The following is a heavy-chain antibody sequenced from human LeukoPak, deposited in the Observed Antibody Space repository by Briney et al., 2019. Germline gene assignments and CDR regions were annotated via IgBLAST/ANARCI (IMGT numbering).Heavy chain of an antibody. CDR1: GYTFTSYG. J-gene: IGHJ4*02. CDR3: AREFCSGGSCSFGDYFDY. CDR2: ISAYNGNT. V-gene: IGHV1-18*04. D-gene: IGHD2-15*01. Sequence: ASVKVSCKASGYTFTSYGISWVRQAPGQGLEWMGWISAYNGNTNYAQKLQGRVTMTTDTSTSTAYMELRSLRSGDTAVYYCAREFCSGGSCSFGDYFDYWGQGTLVTVSS.